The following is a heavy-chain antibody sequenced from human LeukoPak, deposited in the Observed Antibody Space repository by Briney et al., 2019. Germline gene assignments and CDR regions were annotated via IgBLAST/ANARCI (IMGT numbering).Heavy chain of an antibody. CDR2: MNPNSGNT. J-gene: IGHJ4*02. CDR3: ARTSGSYYSDY. V-gene: IGHV1-8*03. CDR1: GYTFTGYD. Sequence: ASVKVSCKASGYTFTGYDINWVRQATGQGLEWMGWMNPNSGNTGYAQKFQGRVTITRNTSISTAYMELSSLRSEDTAVYYCARTSGSYYSDYWGQGTLVTVSS. D-gene: IGHD1-26*01.